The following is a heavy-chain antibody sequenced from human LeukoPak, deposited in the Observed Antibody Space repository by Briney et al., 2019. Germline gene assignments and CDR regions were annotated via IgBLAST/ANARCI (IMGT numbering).Heavy chain of an antibody. D-gene: IGHD3-3*01. J-gene: IGHJ6*03. CDR3: AGGKEWLPDRDHGFHYYYYYMDV. CDR2: IIPIFGTA. Sequence: GASVKVSCKASGGTFSSYAISWMRQAPGQGLEWMGGIIPIFGTANYAQKFQGRVTITTDESTSTAYMELSSLRSEDTAVYYCAGGKEWLPDRDHGFHYYYYYMDVWGKGTTVTVSS. CDR1: GGTFSSYA. V-gene: IGHV1-69*05.